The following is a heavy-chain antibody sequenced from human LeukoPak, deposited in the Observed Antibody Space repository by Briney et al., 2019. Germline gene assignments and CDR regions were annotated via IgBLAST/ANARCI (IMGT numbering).Heavy chain of an antibody. V-gene: IGHV1-69*04. CDR3: AKDPIYDFWSGYGEDWFDP. Sequence: GSSVKVSCKASGGTFSSYAISWVRQAPGQGLEWMGRIIPILDIANYAQKFQGRVTITADKSTSTAYMELSSLRSEDTAVYYCAKDPIYDFWSGYGEDWFDPWGQGTLVTVSS. D-gene: IGHD3-3*01. CDR1: GGTFSSYA. J-gene: IGHJ5*02. CDR2: IIPILDIA.